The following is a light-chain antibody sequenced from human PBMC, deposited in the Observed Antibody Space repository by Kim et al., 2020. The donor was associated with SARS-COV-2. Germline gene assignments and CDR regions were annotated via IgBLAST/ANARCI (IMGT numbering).Light chain of an antibody. CDR1: QSVSRNY. J-gene: IGKJ1*01. V-gene: IGKV3-20*01. Sequence: LSPGERATLSCRASQSVSRNYVAWYQQKLGQAPRLLIHGASSRATGIPLRFTGSGSGTDFTLTITILEPEDFAVYYCLQYGSSWTFGQGTKVDIK. CDR3: LQYGSSWT. CDR2: GAS.